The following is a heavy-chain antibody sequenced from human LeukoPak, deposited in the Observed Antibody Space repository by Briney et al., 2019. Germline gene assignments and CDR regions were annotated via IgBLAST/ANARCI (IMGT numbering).Heavy chain of an antibody. CDR1: GFTFSSYA. D-gene: IGHD6-13*01. CDR3: AKGSSLFDY. Sequence: HPGGSLRPSCAASGFTFSSYAMSWVRPAPGKGLEWVSAISGSGGSTYYADSVKGRFTISRDNSKNTLYLQMNSLRAEDTAVYYCAKGSSLFDYWGQGTLVTVSS. CDR2: ISGSGGST. V-gene: IGHV3-23*01. J-gene: IGHJ4*02.